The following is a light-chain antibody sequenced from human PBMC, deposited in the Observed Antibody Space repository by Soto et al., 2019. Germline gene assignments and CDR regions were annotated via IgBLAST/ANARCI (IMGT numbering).Light chain of an antibody. CDR3: SSYTSSSTLYV. Sequence: QSALAQPASVSGSPGQSITISCTGTSSDVGGYNYVSWYQQHPGKAPKLMIYEVSNRPSGVSNRFSGSKSGNTASLTISGFQVADDGDYYCSSYTSSSTLYVFGTGTKVTAL. CDR2: EVS. J-gene: IGLJ1*01. V-gene: IGLV2-14*01. CDR1: SSDVGGYNY.